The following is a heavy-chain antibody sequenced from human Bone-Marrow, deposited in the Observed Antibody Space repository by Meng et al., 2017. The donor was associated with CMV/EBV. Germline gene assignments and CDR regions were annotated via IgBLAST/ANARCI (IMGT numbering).Heavy chain of an antibody. J-gene: IGHJ4*02. V-gene: IGHV3-30*04. Sequence: GESLKISCAASGFPFSSYAMHRVRQAPGKGLEWVAVISYDGSNNYSADSVKDRFTISRDNSKTTPYLQMNCLSAEDTAVYYCAKEFLWGGIAVAGTIGIDYWSQGTLVTFSS. D-gene: IGHD6-13*01. CDR3: AKEFLWGGIAVAGTIGIDY. CDR1: GFPFSSYA. CDR2: ISYDGSNN.